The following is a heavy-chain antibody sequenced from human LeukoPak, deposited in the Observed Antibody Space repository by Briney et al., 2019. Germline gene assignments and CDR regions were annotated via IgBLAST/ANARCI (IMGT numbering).Heavy chain of an antibody. CDR3: ARDQLVRSVVDGVVAASTRYYAMDV. CDR2: INPNSGGA. CDR1: GYTFTDYY. Sequence: ASVKVSCKASGYTFTDYYVHWVRQAPGQGLEWLGWINPNSGGANYAQKFQGRVTITRDTATRTAYMDLSGLRSDDTAVYYCARDQLVRSVVDGVVAASTRYYAMDVWGQGTAVTVSS. D-gene: IGHD2-15*01. J-gene: IGHJ6*02. V-gene: IGHV1-2*02.